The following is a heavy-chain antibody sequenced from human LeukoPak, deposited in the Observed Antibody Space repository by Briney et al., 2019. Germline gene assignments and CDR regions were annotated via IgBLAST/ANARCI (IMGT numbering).Heavy chain of an antibody. CDR1: GGSISSGGYY. CDR2: IYYSGST. CDR3: ARAGGFWSGYYPNWFDP. Sequence: SQTLSLTCTVSGGSISSGGYYWSWLRQHPGMGLEWIGYIYYSGSTYYNPSLKSRVTISVDTSKNQFSLKLSSVTAADTAVYYCARAGGFWSGYYPNWFDPWGQGTLITVSS. J-gene: IGHJ5*02. D-gene: IGHD3-3*01. V-gene: IGHV4-31*03.